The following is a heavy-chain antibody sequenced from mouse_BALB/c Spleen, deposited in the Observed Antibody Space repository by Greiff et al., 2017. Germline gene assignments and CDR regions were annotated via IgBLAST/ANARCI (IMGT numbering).Heavy chain of an antibody. CDR3: ASQAYYRYDGLDY. Sequence: QVQLQQPGAELVKPGASVKMSCKASGYTFTSYNMHWVKQTPGQGLEWIGAIYPGNGDTSYNQKFKGKATLTADKSSSTAYMQLSSLTSEDSAVYYCASQAYYRYDGLDYWGQGTTLTVSS. V-gene: IGHV1-12*01. D-gene: IGHD2-14*01. CDR1: GYTFTSYN. J-gene: IGHJ2*01. CDR2: IYPGNGDT.